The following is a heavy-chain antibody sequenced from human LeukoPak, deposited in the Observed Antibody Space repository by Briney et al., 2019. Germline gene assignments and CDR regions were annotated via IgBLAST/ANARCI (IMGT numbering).Heavy chain of an antibody. CDR2: INPNSGGT. D-gene: IGHD5-24*01. Sequence: ASVKVSCKASGYTFTGYYMHWVRQAPGQGLEWMGWINPNSGGTNYAQKLQGRVTMTADTSTSTAYMELRSLRSDETAVYFCAREKATIFDYWGQGTLVTVSS. V-gene: IGHV1-2*02. J-gene: IGHJ4*02. CDR1: GYTFTGYY. CDR3: AREKATIFDY.